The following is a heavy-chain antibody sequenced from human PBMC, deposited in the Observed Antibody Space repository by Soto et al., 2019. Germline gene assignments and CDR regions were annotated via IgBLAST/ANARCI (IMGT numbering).Heavy chain of an antibody. J-gene: IGHJ5*02. D-gene: IGHD6-13*01. CDR2: IYYSGST. Sequence: SETLSLTCTVSGCSISSYYWSWIRQPPGKGLEWIGYIYYSGSTNYNPSLKSRVTISVDTSKNQFSLKLSSVTAADTAVYYCARSRIEAAGTVYHWGQGTLVTVSS. CDR3: ARSRIEAAGTVYH. CDR1: GCSISSYY. V-gene: IGHV4-59*08.